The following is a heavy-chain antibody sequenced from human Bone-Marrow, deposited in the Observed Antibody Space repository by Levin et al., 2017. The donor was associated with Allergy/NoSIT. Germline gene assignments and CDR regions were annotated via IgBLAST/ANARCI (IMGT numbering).Heavy chain of an antibody. CDR2: IDPSDSYT. CDR3: VRQPYGSGSYHWFDS. V-gene: IGHV5-10-1*01. CDR1: GFTFTTYW. Sequence: ASVKVSCKASGFTFTTYWISWVRQMPGKGLEWVAKIDPSDSYTNYNPSFQGHVTISADTSITTAYLQWSSLKASDTAMYYCVRQPYGSGSYHWFDSWGQGTLVTVSA. J-gene: IGHJ5*01. D-gene: IGHD3-10*01.